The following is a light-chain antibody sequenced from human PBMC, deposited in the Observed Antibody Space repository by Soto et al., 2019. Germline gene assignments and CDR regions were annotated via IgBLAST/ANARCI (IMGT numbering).Light chain of an antibody. V-gene: IGKV1-12*01. Sequence: DIQMTQSPSSVSASVGDRVTITCRASQGISSWLAWYQQKPGKAPKLLIYGASSLQSGLPSRFSGSRSGTDFTLTITTLQADDSETYYYPQYNTVPPWTFGKGPKVEIK. CDR3: PQYNTVPPWT. CDR2: GAS. J-gene: IGKJ1*01. CDR1: QGISSW.